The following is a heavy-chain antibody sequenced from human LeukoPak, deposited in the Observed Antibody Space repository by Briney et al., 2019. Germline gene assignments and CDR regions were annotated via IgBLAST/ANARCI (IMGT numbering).Heavy chain of an antibody. CDR1: GFTFSSYN. CDR2: ISTSSIYI. J-gene: IGHJ4*02. Sequence: GGSLRLSCAASGFTFSSYNMNWVRQAPGKGLEWVSSISTSSIYIYYADSVKGRFTISRDNAKHSLFLQMNSLRAEDTAVYYCARRKRVAGGWYCDDYWGQGTLVTVSS. V-gene: IGHV3-21*01. CDR3: ARRKRVAGGWYCDDY. D-gene: IGHD6-19*01.